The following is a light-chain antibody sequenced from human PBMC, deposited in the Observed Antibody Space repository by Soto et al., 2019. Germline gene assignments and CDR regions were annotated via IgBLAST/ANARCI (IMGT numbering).Light chain of an antibody. CDR3: QQYDNLPLT. V-gene: IGKV1-5*01. CDR1: QSISSY. J-gene: IGKJ4*01. CDR2: DAS. Sequence: IQITQSASTLSASVGDRVTITCRASQSISSYLAWYQQKPGKAPKVLIFDASSLESGVPSRFSGSGSGTDFTFTISSLQPEDIATYYCQQYDNLPLTFGGGTKVDIK.